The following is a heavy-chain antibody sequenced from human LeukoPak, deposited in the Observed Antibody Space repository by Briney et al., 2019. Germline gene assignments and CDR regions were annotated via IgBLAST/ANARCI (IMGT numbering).Heavy chain of an antibody. D-gene: IGHD3-3*01. CDR3: AKPVLGTFGVVITLYYFDY. CDR2: ISGSGGST. Sequence: GGSLRLSCAASGFTFSGYAMSWVRQAPGKGLEWVSAISGSGGSTYYADSVKGRFTISRDNSKNTLYLQMNSLRAEDTAVYYCAKPVLGTFGVVITLYYFDYWGQGTLVTVSS. J-gene: IGHJ4*02. V-gene: IGHV3-23*01. CDR1: GFTFSGYA.